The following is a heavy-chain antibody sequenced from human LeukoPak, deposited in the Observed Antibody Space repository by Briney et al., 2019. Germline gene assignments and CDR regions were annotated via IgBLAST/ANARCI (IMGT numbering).Heavy chain of an antibody. Sequence: PGGSLRLSCAASGFTFSSYGMHWVRQAPGKGLEWVAVISCDGSNKYYADSVKGRFTISRDNSKNTLYLQMNSLRAEDTAVYYCAKDRGSGSYLDYWGQGTLVTVSS. CDR1: GFTFSSYG. J-gene: IGHJ4*02. V-gene: IGHV3-30*18. D-gene: IGHD3-10*01. CDR2: ISCDGSNK. CDR3: AKDRGSGSYLDY.